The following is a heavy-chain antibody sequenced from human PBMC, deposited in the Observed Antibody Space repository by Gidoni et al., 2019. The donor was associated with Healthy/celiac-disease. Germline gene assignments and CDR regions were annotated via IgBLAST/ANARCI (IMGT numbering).Heavy chain of an antibody. V-gene: IGHV3-21*01. J-gene: IGHJ3*02. CDR2: ISSSSSYI. CDR3: ARDHYYYDSSGYYGRGFAFDI. CDR1: AFTFSSYS. D-gene: IGHD3-22*01. Sequence: EVQLVESGGGLVKPGGSLRLSCAASAFTFSSYSMNWVRQAPGKGLEWVSSISSSSSYIYYADSVKGRFTISRDNAKNSLYLQMNSLRAEDTAVYYCARDHYYYDSSGYYGRGFAFDIWGQGTMVTVSS.